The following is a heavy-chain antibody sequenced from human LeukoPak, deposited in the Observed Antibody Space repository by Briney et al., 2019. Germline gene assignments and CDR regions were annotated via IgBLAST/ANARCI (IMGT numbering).Heavy chain of an antibody. D-gene: IGHD6-13*01. CDR2: IYYSGST. J-gene: IGHJ4*02. CDR3: AREGIAAAGTLFDY. CDR1: GGSISSYY. Sequence: SETLSLTCTVSGGSISSYYWSWIRQPPGKGLEWIGYIYYSGSTDYNPSLKSRVTISVDTSKNQFSLKLSSVTAADTAVYYCAREGIAAAGTLFDYWGQGTLVTVSS. V-gene: IGHV4-59*01.